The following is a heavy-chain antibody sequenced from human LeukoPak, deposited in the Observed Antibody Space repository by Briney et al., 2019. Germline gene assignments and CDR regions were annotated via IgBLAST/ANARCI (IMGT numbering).Heavy chain of an antibody. CDR1: GGSISSSSYY. D-gene: IGHD5-12*01. Sequence: SETLSLTCTVSGGSISSSSYYWGWIRQPPGKGLEWIGSIYYSGSTYYNPSLKSRVTISVDTSKNQFSLKLSSVTAADTAVYYCARGLDIVATINHYYYMDVWGKGTTVTISS. CDR2: IYYSGST. CDR3: ARGLDIVATINHYYYMDV. V-gene: IGHV4-39*07. J-gene: IGHJ6*03.